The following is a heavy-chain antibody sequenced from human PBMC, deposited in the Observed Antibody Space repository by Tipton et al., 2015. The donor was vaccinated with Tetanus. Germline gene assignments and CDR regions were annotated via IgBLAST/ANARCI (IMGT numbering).Heavy chain of an antibody. CDR2: IYESGDP. CDR1: GGSIRGGTFY. D-gene: IGHD3-3*01. CDR3: ARHQSGFFTPFDY. J-gene: IGHJ4*02. Sequence: TLSLTCTVSGGSIRGGTFYWGWIRQPHGKGLEWIGSIYESGDPYYIPSLKSRVTISVDTSKNQLSLNLNSMDSADTGVYYCARHQSGFFTPFDYWVQGNLVTVSS. V-gene: IGHV4-39*01.